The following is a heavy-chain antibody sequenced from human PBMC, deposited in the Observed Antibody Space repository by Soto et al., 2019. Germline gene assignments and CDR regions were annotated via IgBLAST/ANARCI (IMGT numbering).Heavy chain of an antibody. Sequence: APVKVSSKASGYPFSGYYVHWVRPAPGPGLEWMGWINLNSGGTKSAQKFQCRGTMTRETSINTAYMDMSRLRSDDTAVYYCATRKGDYYDSSGYHYYFDYWGQGTLVTVSS. V-gene: IGHV1-2*02. D-gene: IGHD3-22*01. CDR1: GYPFSGYY. J-gene: IGHJ4*02. CDR2: INLNSGGT. CDR3: ATRKGDYYDSSGYHYYFDY.